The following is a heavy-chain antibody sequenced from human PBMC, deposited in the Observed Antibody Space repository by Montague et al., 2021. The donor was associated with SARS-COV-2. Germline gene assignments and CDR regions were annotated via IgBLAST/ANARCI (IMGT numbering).Heavy chain of an antibody. CDR3: ARDLEWFGYLVDAFDI. J-gene: IGHJ3*02. D-gene: IGHD3-10*01. Sequence: SLRLSCAASGFTFGDYGMSWVRQAPGKGLEWVSGINWNGGSTDYADSVKGRFTISRDNSKNSLYLQMNSLRAEDTALYYCARDLEWFGYLVDAFDIWGQGTMVTVSS. CDR1: GFTFGDYG. CDR2: INWNGGST. V-gene: IGHV3-20*04.